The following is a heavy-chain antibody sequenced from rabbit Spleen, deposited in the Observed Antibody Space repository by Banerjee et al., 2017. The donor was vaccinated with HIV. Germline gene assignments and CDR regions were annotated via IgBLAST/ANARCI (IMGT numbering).Heavy chain of an antibody. D-gene: IGHD1-1*01. CDR2: IYTDSDGT. CDR3: ARGDTGSRHSPFNL. J-gene: IGHJ4*01. Sequence: QSVEESGGDLVKPGGTLTLTCTASGFDFSNYYMNWVRQAPGKGLEWIACIYTDSDGTWYASWVNGRFTITRSTSLNTVTLQMTSLTAADTATYFCARGDTGSRHSPFNLWGPAPSSPS. CDR1: GFDFSNYY. V-gene: IGHV1S43*01.